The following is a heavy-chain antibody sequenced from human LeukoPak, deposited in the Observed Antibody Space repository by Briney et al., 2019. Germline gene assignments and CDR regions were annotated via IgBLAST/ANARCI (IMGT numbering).Heavy chain of an antibody. CDR2: IYTSGST. CDR1: GGSISSYY. Sequence: PSETLSLTCTVSGGSISSYYWSWIRQPAAKGMEWIGRIYTSGSTNYNPSLKSRVTMSVDTSKNQFSLKLSSVTAADTAVYYCARALGVHWNSPYDYWGQGTLVTVSS. V-gene: IGHV4-4*07. CDR3: ARALGVHWNSPYDY. J-gene: IGHJ4*02. D-gene: IGHD1-7*01.